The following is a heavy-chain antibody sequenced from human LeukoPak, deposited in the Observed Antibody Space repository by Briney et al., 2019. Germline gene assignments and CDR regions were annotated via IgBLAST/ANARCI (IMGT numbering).Heavy chain of an antibody. CDR2: INPSGSST. J-gene: IGHJ6*03. D-gene: IGHD3-10*01. V-gene: IGHV1-46*01. CDR1: GYSFTSHY. Sequence: VASVKVSCKASGYSFTSHYMHWVRQAPGQGLEWMGLINPSGSSTLYAQKFQGRVTMTRDMSTTTDYMELSSLRSEDTAVYYCARENRDYYGSGSQPGEYYYYYMDVWGKGTTVIVSS. CDR3: ARENRDYYGSGSQPGEYYYYYMDV.